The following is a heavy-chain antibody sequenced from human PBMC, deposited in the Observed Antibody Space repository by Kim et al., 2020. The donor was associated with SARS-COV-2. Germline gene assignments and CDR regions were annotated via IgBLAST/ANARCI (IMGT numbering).Heavy chain of an antibody. CDR1: GFTFTSYA. V-gene: IGHV3-23*01. Sequence: GGSLRLSCEASGFTFTSYAMTWVRQAPGKGLEWVSSIGITGGNTYYADSVKGRFTTSRDNSRDTLFLHMNSLRAEDTAVYYCTKRTIGAWPFDYWGQGTPVTVSS. J-gene: IGHJ4*02. D-gene: IGHD1-26*01. CDR3: TKRTIGAWPFDY. CDR2: IGITGGNT.